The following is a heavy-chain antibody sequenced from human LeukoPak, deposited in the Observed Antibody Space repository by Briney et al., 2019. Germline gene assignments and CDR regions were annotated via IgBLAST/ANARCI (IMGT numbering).Heavy chain of an antibody. CDR3: TRRGDILTGYYEGGYYFDY. D-gene: IGHD3-9*01. CDR1: GFTFGDYA. Sequence: GGSLRLSCTASGFTFGDYAMSWFRQAPGKGLEWVGFIRSKAYGGTTEYAASVKGRFTISRDDSKSIAYLQMNSLKTEDTAVYYCTRRGDILTGYYEGGYYFDYWGQGTLVTVSS. J-gene: IGHJ4*02. CDR2: IRSKAYGGTT. V-gene: IGHV3-49*03.